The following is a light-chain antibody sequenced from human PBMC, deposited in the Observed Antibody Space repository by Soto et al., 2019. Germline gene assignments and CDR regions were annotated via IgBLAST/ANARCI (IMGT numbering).Light chain of an antibody. CDR2: EVS. CDR1: SSDVGAYNY. V-gene: IGLV2-8*01. CDR3: SSYAGSNNYV. J-gene: IGLJ1*01. Sequence: QSVLTQPRSVSGSPGQSVTISCTGTSSDVGAYNYVSWYQHHPGKAPKVIIYEVSKRPSGVPDRFSGSKSGNTASLTVSGLQAEDEADYYCSSYAGSNNYVFGIGTKVTVL.